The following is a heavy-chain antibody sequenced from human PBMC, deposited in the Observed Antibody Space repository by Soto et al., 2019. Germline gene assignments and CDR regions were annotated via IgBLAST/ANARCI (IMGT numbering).Heavy chain of an antibody. CDR3: AHREGYGRLDY. V-gene: IGHV2-5*02. J-gene: IGHJ4*02. CDR1: GFSLTTSGVG. CDR2: IYGDGNK. Sequence: GSGPTLVNPTQTLTLTCTFSGFSLTTSGVGVGWIRQPPGKAPEWLAIIYGDGNKRYSPSLKSRLTITKDTSKNQVVLTMTNMDPVDTATFYCAHREGYGRLDYWGQGTLVTVSS. D-gene: IGHD5-12*01.